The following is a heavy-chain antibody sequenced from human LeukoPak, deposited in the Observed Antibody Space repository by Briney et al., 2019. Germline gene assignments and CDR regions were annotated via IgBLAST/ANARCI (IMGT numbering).Heavy chain of an antibody. J-gene: IGHJ4*02. V-gene: IGHV1-69*13. Sequence: SVKVSCKASAGTFSSYAISWVRQAPGQGLEWMGGIIPIFGAANYAQKFQGRVTITADESTSTAYMELSSLRSEDTAVYYCARDLSQGFDYWGQGTLVTVSS. CDR1: AGTFSSYA. CDR3: ARDLSQGFDY. CDR2: IIPIFGAA.